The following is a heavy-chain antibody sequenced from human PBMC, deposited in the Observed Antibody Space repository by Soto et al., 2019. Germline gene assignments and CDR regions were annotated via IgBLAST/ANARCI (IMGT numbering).Heavy chain of an antibody. V-gene: IGHV4-59*08. Sequence: QVQLQESGPGLVKPSETLSLTCTVSGGSISSYYWSWIRQPPGKGLEWIGYIYYSGSTNYNPSLRSRITTSVATSKTQFSLKLSSVTAADTAVYYCARRYGSCFDYWGQGTLVTVSS. CDR2: IYYSGST. CDR1: GGSISSYY. J-gene: IGHJ4*02. D-gene: IGHD5-18*01. CDR3: ARRYGSCFDY.